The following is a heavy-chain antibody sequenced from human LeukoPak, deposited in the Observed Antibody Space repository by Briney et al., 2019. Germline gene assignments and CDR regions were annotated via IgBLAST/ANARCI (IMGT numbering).Heavy chain of an antibody. V-gene: IGHV3-23*01. Sequence: GGSLRLSCAAPGFTFSSYWMHWVRQAPGKGLEWVSAISDTGGNTDYADSVRGRFTVSRDNSKNTLYLQMNSLRVEDTAVYYCARDFHDWGQGTLVTVSS. CDR1: GFTFSSYW. CDR3: ARDFHD. J-gene: IGHJ4*02. CDR2: ISDTGGNT.